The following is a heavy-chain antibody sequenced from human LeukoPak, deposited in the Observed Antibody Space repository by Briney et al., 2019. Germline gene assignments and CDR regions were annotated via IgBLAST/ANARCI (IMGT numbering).Heavy chain of an antibody. J-gene: IGHJ4*02. D-gene: IGHD1-26*01. V-gene: IGHV3-23*01. Sequence: GGSLRLSCAASGFTFSSYGMSWVRQAPGKGLEWVSVISGSGGSSYYADSVKGRFTISRDNSKNTLYLQMNSLRAEDTAVYYCAREVGPNDYWGQGTLVTVSS. CDR3: AREVGPNDY. CDR1: GFTFSSYG. CDR2: ISGSGGSS.